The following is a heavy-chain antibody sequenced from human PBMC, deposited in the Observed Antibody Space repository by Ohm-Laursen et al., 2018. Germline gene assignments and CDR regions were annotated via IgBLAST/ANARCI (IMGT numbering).Heavy chain of an antibody. CDR3: AKDSAYSGYFDY. D-gene: IGHD1-26*01. J-gene: IGHJ4*02. Sequence: SLRLSCAASGFTFSSYAMSWVRQAPGKGLEWVSGISGSGGSTYYADSVKGRFTISRDNSKNTLYLQMNSLRAEDTAVYYCAKDSAYSGYFDYWGQGTLVTVSS. CDR2: ISGSGGST. CDR1: GFTFSSYA. V-gene: IGHV3-23*01.